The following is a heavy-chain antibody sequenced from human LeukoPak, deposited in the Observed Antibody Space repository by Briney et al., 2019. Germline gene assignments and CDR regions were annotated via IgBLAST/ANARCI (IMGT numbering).Heavy chain of an antibody. D-gene: IGHD6-19*01. CDR3: ARSKTSSGHPDY. CDR1: GYTFTGYY. CDR2: INPNSGGT. V-gene: IGHV1-2*02. Sequence: ASVKVSCKASGYTFTGYYMHWVRQAPGQGLEWMGWINPNSGGTNYAQKFQGRVTMTRDTSISTAYMELSRLRSDDTAVYYCARSKTSSGHPDYWGQGTLVTASS. J-gene: IGHJ4*02.